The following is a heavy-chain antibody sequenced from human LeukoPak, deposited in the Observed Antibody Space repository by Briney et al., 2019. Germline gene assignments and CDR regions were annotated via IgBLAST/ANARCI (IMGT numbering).Heavy chain of an antibody. V-gene: IGHV3-11*01. CDR3: AKALLVVVTSPFDY. CDR1: GFTFSDYY. Sequence: PGGSLRLSCAASGFTFSDYYMSWIRQAPGKGLEWVSYISSSGSTIYYADSVKGRFTISRDNAKNSLYLQMNSLRAEDTAVYYCAKALLVVVTSPFDYWGQGTLVTVSS. D-gene: IGHD3-22*01. J-gene: IGHJ4*02. CDR2: ISSSGSTI.